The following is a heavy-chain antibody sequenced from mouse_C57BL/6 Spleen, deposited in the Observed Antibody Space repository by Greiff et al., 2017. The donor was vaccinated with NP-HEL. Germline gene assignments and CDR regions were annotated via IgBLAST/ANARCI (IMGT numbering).Heavy chain of an antibody. J-gene: IGHJ4*01. CDR3: ARPGDY. V-gene: IGHV5-6*01. Sequence: EVKLVESGGDLVKPGGSLKLSCAASGFTFSSYGMSWVRQTPDKRLEWVATISSGGSYTYYPDSVKGRFTISRDNAKNTLYLQMSSLKSEDTAMYYCARPGDYGGQGTSVTVSS. CDR1: GFTFSSYG. CDR2: ISSGGSYT.